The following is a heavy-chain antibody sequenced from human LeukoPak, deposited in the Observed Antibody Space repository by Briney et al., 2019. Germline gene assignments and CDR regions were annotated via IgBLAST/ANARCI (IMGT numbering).Heavy chain of an antibody. J-gene: IGHJ4*02. V-gene: IGHV4-59*08. Sequence: KPSETLSLTCAVYGGSFSGYYWSWIRQPPGKGLEWIGYIYYSGSTNYNPSLKSRVTISVDTSKNQFSLRLTSVTAADTAVYYCARQTGSGLFILPGGQGTLVTVSS. CDR2: IYYSGST. CDR3: ARQTGSGLFILP. D-gene: IGHD3/OR15-3a*01. CDR1: GGSFSGYY.